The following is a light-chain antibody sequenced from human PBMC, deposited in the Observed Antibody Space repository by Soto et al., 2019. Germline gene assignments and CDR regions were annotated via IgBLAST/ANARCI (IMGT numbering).Light chain of an antibody. CDR2: WAS. Sequence: DIVMTQSPDSLAVSLGERATINCKSSQSVLYSSNNKNYLAWYQQRPGQPPKLLIYWASTRESGVPDRFSGSGSGTDFTLTITSLQAEDVAFYYCQQYESTPPTFGQGTQLEIK. CDR3: QQYESTPPT. CDR1: QSVLYSSNNKNY. V-gene: IGKV4-1*01. J-gene: IGKJ2*01.